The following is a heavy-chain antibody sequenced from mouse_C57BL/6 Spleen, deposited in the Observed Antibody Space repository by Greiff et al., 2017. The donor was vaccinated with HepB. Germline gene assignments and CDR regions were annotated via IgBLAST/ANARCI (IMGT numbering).Heavy chain of an antibody. D-gene: IGHD2-4*01. CDR3: AREGGYDYDRYWYFDV. Sequence: QVTLKVSGAELVKPGASVKISCKASGYAFSSYWMNWVKQRPGKGLEWMGQIYPGDGDTNYNGKLKGKATLTADKSSSTAYMQLSSLTSEDSAVYFCAREGGYDYDRYWYFDVWGTGTTVTVSS. J-gene: IGHJ1*03. CDR1: GYAFSSYW. V-gene: IGHV1-80*01. CDR2: IYPGDGDT.